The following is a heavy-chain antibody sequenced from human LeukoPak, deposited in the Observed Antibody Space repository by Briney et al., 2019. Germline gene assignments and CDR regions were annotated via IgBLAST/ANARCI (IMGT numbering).Heavy chain of an antibody. CDR3: ARGSIVVVPAAWGNYYYYMDV. CDR1: GYSISSGYY. V-gene: IGHV4-61*01. CDR2: IYYSGNT. J-gene: IGHJ6*03. D-gene: IGHD2-2*01. Sequence: SETLSLTCTVSGYSISSGYYWSWIRQPPGKGLEWIGYIYYSGNTNYNPSLKSRVTISVDTSKNQFSLKLSSVTAADTAVYYCARGSIVVVPAAWGNYYYYMDVWGKGTTVTVSS.